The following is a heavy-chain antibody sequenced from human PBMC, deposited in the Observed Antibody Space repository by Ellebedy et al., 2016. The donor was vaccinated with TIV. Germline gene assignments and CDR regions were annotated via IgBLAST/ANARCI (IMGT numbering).Heavy chain of an antibody. CDR2: ISSYKAQT. J-gene: IGHJ3*02. CDR1: GCTFTTYE. Sequence: AASVNVSCKASGCTFTTYELSWVRQAPGQGLEWMGWISSYKAQTYYAQRLQGRVTVNTDTSTNTTYMELRSLRSDDTAVYYCARVGVHPAAHHDAFDIWGPGTMVTVSS. V-gene: IGHV1-18*04. CDR3: ARVGVHPAAHHDAFDI. D-gene: IGHD2-8*01.